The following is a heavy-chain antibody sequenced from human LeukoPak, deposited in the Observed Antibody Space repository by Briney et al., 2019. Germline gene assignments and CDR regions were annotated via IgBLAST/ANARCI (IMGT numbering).Heavy chain of an antibody. Sequence: GGSLRLSCAASGFTVGSNYMSWVRQAPGKGLEWASVIYSGGSTYYADSVKGRFTISRDNSKNTLYLQMNSLRAEDTAVYYCARDRMDGYYYYYGMDVWGQGTTVTVSS. D-gene: IGHD2-2*03. CDR2: IYSGGST. J-gene: IGHJ6*02. CDR1: GFTVGSNY. V-gene: IGHV3-66*01. CDR3: ARDRMDGYYYYYGMDV.